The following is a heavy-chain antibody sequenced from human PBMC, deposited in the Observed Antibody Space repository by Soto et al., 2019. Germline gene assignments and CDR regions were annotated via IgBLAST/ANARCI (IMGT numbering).Heavy chain of an antibody. D-gene: IGHD3-22*01. J-gene: IGHJ4*02. V-gene: IGHV3-23*04. Sequence: EVQLVESGGGLVQPGGSLRLSCAASGFSVSDYAMSWARQAPGKGLEWVSSTNKNGDSTYYADSVKGRFTISRDYSKNTVYLQMDRLTAEDTAVYFCAKDRYDNSAYNWFSEYWGQGILVTVSS. CDR2: TNKNGDST. CDR3: AKDRYDNSAYNWFSEY. CDR1: GFSVSDYA.